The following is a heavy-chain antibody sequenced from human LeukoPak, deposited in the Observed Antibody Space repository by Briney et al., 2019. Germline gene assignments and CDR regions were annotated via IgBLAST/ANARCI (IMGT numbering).Heavy chain of an antibody. CDR1: GGSISNFY. CDR3: ARRFPNYGRGPNYWYFDL. V-gene: IGHV4-59*08. Sequence: SQTLSLTCTVSGGSISNFYWSWIRQPPGKGLEWIGYIYYSGSTNYNPSLKRRVTISLDTSQNQFSLRLSSVTAADTALYYCARRFPNYGRGPNYWYFDLWGRGTLVPVSS. D-gene: IGHD1-7*01. J-gene: IGHJ2*01. CDR2: IYYSGST.